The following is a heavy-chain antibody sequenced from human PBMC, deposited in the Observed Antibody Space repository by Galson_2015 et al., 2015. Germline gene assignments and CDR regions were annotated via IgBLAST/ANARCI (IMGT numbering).Heavy chain of an antibody. CDR2: ISGSGGST. V-gene: IGHV3-23*01. D-gene: IGHD6-19*01. CDR1: GFTFSSYA. J-gene: IGHJ4*02. Sequence: SLRLSCAASGFTFSSYAMSWVRQAPGKGLEWVSAISGSGGSTYYADSVKGRFTISRDNSRNTLYLQMNSLRAEDTAVYYCANPESGEDSSGPYYFDYWGQGTLVTVSS. CDR3: ANPESGEDSSGPYYFDY.